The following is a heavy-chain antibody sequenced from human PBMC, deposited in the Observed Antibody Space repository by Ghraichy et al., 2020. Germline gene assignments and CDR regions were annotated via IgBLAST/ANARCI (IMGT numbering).Heavy chain of an antibody. V-gene: IGHV4-39*01. CDR3: ARQGITIFGVADLDY. CDR2: IYYSGST. D-gene: IGHD3-3*01. Sequence: SETLSLTCTVSGGSISSSTYYWGWIRQPPGKGLEWIGTIYYSGSTYYNPSLKSRVTMSVDTSKNQFSLRLSSVTAADTAVYYCARQGITIFGVADLDYWGQGTLVTVSS. CDR1: GGSISSSTYY. J-gene: IGHJ4*02.